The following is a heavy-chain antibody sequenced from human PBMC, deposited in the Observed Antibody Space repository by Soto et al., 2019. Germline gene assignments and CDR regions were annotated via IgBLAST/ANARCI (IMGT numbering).Heavy chain of an antibody. CDR3: ANDLSPQFVLDLSGAFDS. CDR2: ISGSGGST. CDR1: GLTFSSYA. V-gene: IGHV3-23*01. J-gene: IGHJ3*02. Sequence: GWSLRLSCSASGLTFSSYAMSWVRQAPGTGLEWVSAISGSGGSTYYADSVKGRFTISRDNSKNPLYLQMNSLRAEDTAVYYFANDLSPQFVLDLSGAFDSRGNGRMVTNSS. D-gene: IGHD6-6*01.